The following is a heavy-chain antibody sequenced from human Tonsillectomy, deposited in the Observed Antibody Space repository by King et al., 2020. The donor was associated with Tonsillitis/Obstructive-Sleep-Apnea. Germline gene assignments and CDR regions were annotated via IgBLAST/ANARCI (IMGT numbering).Heavy chain of an antibody. J-gene: IGHJ6*03. D-gene: IGHD3-3*01. CDR1: GFTFSSYW. V-gene: IGHV3-74*01. Sequence: VQLVESGGGLVQPGGSLRLSCAASGFTFSSYWMHWVRQAPGKGLVWVSRINSDGSSTSYADSVKGRFTISRDNAKNTLYLQMNRLRAEDTAVYYCARDTPNDFWSGLIYYYYYYMDVWGKGTTVTVSS. CDR2: INSDGSST. CDR3: ARDTPNDFWSGLIYYYYYYMDV.